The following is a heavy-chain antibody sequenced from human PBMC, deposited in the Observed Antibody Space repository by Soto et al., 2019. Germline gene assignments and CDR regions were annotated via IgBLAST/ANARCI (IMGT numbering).Heavy chain of an antibody. V-gene: IGHV4-34*01. J-gene: IGHJ6*02. Sequence: QVQLQQWGAGLLKPSETLSLTCAVYVGSFSGYYWSWIRQPPGKGLEWFGEINDSGSTNYNPSLKSRVTISVDTSKNQFSLKLSSVTAADTAVYYCARGLGVNYDFWSGYYPWYYYGMDVWGQGTTVTVSS. CDR1: VGSFSGYY. D-gene: IGHD3-3*01. CDR2: INDSGST. CDR3: ARGLGVNYDFWSGYYPWYYYGMDV.